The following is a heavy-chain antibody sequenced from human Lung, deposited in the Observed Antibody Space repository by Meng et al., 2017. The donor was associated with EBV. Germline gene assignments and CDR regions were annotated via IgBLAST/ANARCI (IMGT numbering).Heavy chain of an antibody. V-gene: IGHV4-34*01. Sequence: VQIQQGGSALVKRSGAVARTCAVYGGSFSGYYWSWIRQPPGKGLEWIGEINHSGSTNYNPSLKSRVTISVDTSKNQFSLKLSSVTAADTAVYYCAREWGHSDNWYNYFNPWGQGTLVTVSS. CDR1: GGSFSGYY. D-gene: IGHD1-20*01. J-gene: IGHJ5*02. CDR3: AREWGHSDNWYNYFNP. CDR2: INHSGST.